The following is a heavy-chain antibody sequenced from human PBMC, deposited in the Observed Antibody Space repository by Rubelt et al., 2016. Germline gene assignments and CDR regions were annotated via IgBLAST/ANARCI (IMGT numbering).Heavy chain of an antibody. V-gene: IGHV3-23*01. CDR2: IGGSGGST. Sequence: QATGEGLEWVSFIGGSGGSTNYADSVKGRFTISRDNSKNTLYMQMNSLRAEDTAVYYCARDRPSSLIADSLDYWGQGTLVTVSS. D-gene: IGHD2-15*01. J-gene: IGHJ4*02. CDR3: ARDRPSSLIADSLDY.